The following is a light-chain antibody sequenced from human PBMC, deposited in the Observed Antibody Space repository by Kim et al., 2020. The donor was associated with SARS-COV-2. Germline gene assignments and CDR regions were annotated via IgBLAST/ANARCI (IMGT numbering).Light chain of an antibody. J-gene: IGKJ5*01. CDR2: DAS. CDR3: QQYDDYSPT. Sequence: DIQLTQSPSTLSASVGDRVTITCRASQTINIWLAWYQQKPGKAPKLLIYDASTLQTGVPARFSGRGYGTEFNLTVSSLQPDDFATYVCQQYDDYSPTFGQGTRLEIK. V-gene: IGKV1-5*01. CDR1: QTINIW.